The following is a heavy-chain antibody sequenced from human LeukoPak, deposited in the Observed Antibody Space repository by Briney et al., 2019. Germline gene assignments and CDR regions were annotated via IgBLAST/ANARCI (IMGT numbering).Heavy chain of an antibody. Sequence: PSETLSLTCAVYGGSFSGYYWSWIRQPPGKGLEWLGEINHSGSTNYNPSLKSRVTISVDTSKNQFSLKLSSVTAADTAVYYCARGPSQGTSGTIDYWGQGTLVTVSS. D-gene: IGHD1-1*01. CDR3: ARGPSQGTSGTIDY. V-gene: IGHV4-34*01. CDR2: INHSGST. J-gene: IGHJ4*02. CDR1: GGSFSGYY.